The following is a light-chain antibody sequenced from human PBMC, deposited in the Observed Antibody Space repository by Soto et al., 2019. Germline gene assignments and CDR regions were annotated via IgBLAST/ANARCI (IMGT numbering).Light chain of an antibody. Sequence: EIVLTQSPGTLSLSPGERATLSCRASQSISSSYLAWYQQRPGQXPRLLIYGASSRATGIPDRFSGSGSGTELTITISRLEPEDFEVYYCQQYGSSSWTFGQGTKVDIK. CDR2: GAS. CDR1: QSISSSY. J-gene: IGKJ1*01. CDR3: QQYGSSSWT. V-gene: IGKV3-20*01.